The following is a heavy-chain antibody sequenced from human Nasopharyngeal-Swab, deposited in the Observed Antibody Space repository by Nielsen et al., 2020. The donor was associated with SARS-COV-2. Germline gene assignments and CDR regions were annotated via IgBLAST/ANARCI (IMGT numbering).Heavy chain of an antibody. J-gene: IGHJ4*02. Sequence: GSLRLSCAVYGGSFSGYYWSWIRQPPGKGLEWIGEINHSGSTNYNPSPKSRVTISVDTSKNQFSLKLSSVTAADTAVYYCARAPLRGVDYWGQGTLVTVSS. V-gene: IGHV4-34*01. D-gene: IGHD4-17*01. CDR1: GGSFSGYY. CDR3: ARAPLRGVDY. CDR2: INHSGST.